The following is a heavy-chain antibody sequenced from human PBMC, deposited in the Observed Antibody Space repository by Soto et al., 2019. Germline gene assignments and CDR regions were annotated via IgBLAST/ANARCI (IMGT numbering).Heavy chain of an antibody. CDR1: GYTFTDHP. D-gene: IGHD6-19*01. CDR3: ARDNSGSLDY. Sequence: GASVKVSCKASGYTFTDHPTDWVRQAPGQGLQWMGRINPNGGVTYYVQKFVGRVTMIRDTSISTAYMELSRLTSDDTAVYYCARDNSGSLDYWGQGTLVTVSS. J-gene: IGHJ4*02. CDR2: INPNGGVT. V-gene: IGHV1-2*02.